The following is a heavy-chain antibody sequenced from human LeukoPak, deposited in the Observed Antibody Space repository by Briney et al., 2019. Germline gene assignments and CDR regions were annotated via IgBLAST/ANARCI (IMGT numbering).Heavy chain of an antibody. J-gene: IGHJ6*02. Sequence: SVKVSCKASGGTFSSYAISRVRQAPGQGLEWMGRIIPILGIANYAQKFQGRVTITADKSTSTAYMELSSLRSEDTAVYYCARDRDYYDSSGYTPNMDVWGQGTTVTVSS. CDR1: GGTFSSYA. CDR3: ARDRDYYDSSGYTPNMDV. V-gene: IGHV1-69*04. D-gene: IGHD3-22*01. CDR2: IIPILGIA.